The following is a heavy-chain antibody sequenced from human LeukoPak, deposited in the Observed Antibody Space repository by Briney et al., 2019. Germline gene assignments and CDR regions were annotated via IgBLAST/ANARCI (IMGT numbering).Heavy chain of an antibody. D-gene: IGHD6-19*01. Sequence: ASVKVSCKTSGYTVTGYYIHWVRQAPGQGLEWMGWITPNSDGTDYAQKFQGRVTMTRDTSITTAYMELSSLRSDDTAVYYCARGTSSLYSSGWVGDYWGQGTLVTVSS. V-gene: IGHV1-2*02. CDR1: GYTVTGYY. CDR3: ARGTSSLYSSGWVGDY. J-gene: IGHJ4*02. CDR2: ITPNSDGT.